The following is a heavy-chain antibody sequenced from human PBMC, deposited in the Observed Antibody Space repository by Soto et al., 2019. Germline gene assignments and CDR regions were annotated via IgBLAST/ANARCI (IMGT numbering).Heavy chain of an antibody. CDR3: ARDSGYSYGPIDY. D-gene: IGHD5-18*01. V-gene: IGHV3-48*02. J-gene: IGHJ4*02. CDR1: IFTFRSYS. Sequence: GGSQRLLCAASIFTFRSYSMNWVRKAPGEGLEWVSYSSSSSSTIYYADSVKGRFTISRDNAKNSLYLQMNSLRDEDTAVYYCARDSGYSYGPIDYWVQGT. CDR2: SSSSSSTI.